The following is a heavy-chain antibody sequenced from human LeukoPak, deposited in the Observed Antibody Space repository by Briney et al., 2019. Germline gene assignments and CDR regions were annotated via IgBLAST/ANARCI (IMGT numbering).Heavy chain of an antibody. CDR2: INPNSGGT. CDR1: GYTFTRYY. J-gene: IGHJ3*02. Sequence: ASVKVSCKASGYTFTRYYMHWVRQAPGQGLEWMGWINPNSGGTNYAQKFQGRVTMTRYTSISTAYMELSRLRSDDTAVYYCARGDSSGYYYVVSAFDIWGQGTMVTVSS. D-gene: IGHD3-22*01. CDR3: ARGDSSGYYYVVSAFDI. V-gene: IGHV1-2*02.